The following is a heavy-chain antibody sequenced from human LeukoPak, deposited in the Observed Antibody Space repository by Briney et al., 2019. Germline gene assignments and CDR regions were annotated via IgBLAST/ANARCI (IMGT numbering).Heavy chain of an antibody. CDR2: INPNSGGT. V-gene: IGHV1-2*02. CDR3: ARDIRVTMIVSWFDP. D-gene: IGHD3-22*01. CDR1: GYTFTGYY. Sequence: ASVKLSCKASGYTFTGYYMHWVRQAPGQGLEWMGWINPNSGGTNYAQKFQGRVTMTRDTSISTAYMELSRLRSDDTAVYYCARDIRVTMIVSWFDPWGQGTLVTVSS. J-gene: IGHJ5*02.